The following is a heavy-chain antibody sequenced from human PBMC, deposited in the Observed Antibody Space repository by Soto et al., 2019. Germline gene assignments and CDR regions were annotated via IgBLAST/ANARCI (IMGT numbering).Heavy chain of an antibody. J-gene: IGHJ1*01. CDR2: ISGSGGTT. Sequence: GGSLRLSCAASGFTFSSYGMHWVRQAPGKGLEWISIISGSGGTTYYADSVKGRFTISRDNSKNTLYLQMNSLRADDTAVYYCAKEDTYYDSSGYYLEYFHHWGQGTLVTVSS. D-gene: IGHD3-22*01. CDR3: AKEDTYYDSSGYYLEYFHH. CDR1: GFTFSSYG. V-gene: IGHV3-23*01.